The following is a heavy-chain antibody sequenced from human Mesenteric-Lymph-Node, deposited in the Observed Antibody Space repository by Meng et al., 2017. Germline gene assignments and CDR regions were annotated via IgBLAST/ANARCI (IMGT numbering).Heavy chain of an antibody. D-gene: IGHD7-27*01. Sequence: QLQEAAPGLVKSPGTPSLTCTVSGGSISSAAYQWGWIRQPPGKGLEWIGYAANSFDPSPNYTPSLKSRVTISLDTPKNQFSLKLTSVTAADTAVYYCARDYWGSLDYWGQGILVTVSS. CDR2: AANSFDPSP. V-gene: IGHV4-61*08. J-gene: IGHJ4*02. CDR3: ARDYWGSLDY. CDR1: GGSISSAAYQ.